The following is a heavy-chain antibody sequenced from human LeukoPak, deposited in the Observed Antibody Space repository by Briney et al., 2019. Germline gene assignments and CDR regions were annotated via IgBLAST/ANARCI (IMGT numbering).Heavy chain of an antibody. CDR3: ARGYWNFDY. V-gene: IGHV3-23*01. CDR2: ISGSGGST. J-gene: IGHJ4*02. CDR1: GFTFSSYA. D-gene: IGHD2-21*01. Sequence: GSLRLSCAASGFTFSSYAMTWVRQAPGKGLEWVSGISGSGGSTYYADSVKGRFTISRDNAKNSLFLQMNSLRVEDTAVYYCARGYWNFDYWGQGTLVTVSS.